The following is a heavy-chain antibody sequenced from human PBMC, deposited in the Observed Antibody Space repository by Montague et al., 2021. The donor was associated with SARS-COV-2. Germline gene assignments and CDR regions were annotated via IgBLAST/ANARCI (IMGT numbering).Heavy chain of an antibody. CDR2: IYWDDDK. D-gene: IGHD3-16*02. V-gene: IGHV2-5*02. J-gene: IGHJ4*02. CDR3: ARYTSRMYGSFYY. Sequence: PALVKPTQTLTLTCTVSGFSLNTNGMGVGWIRQPPGEAPAWLALIYWDDDKRYSPSLKTRLTITKDTSRNQVVLTMTNVDPGDTGTYFCARYTSRMYGSFYYWGQGVLVSVSS. CDR1: GFSLNTNGMG.